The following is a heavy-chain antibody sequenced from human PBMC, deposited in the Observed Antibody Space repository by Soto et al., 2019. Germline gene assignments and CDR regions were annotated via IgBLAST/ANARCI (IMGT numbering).Heavy chain of an antibody. J-gene: IGHJ4*02. V-gene: IGHV3-11*06. CDR3: ARARLVVEGRFDY. Sequence: QVQLVESGGGLVKPGGSLRLSCAASGFSFSDYYMNWIRQAPGKGLVWLSYISSTATYTNYADSVRGRFTISRDSAKNSLYLDMNGLRAEDTAVYYCARARLVVEGRFDYWGQGTLVTVSS. CDR1: GFSFSDYY. D-gene: IGHD3-22*01. CDR2: ISSTATYT.